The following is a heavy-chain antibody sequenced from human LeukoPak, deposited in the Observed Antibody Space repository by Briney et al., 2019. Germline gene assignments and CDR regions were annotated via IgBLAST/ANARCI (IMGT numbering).Heavy chain of an antibody. CDR3: ARTGIAAAPGDY. Sequence: AASVKVSCNASGGTFSSYAISWVRQAPGQGLEWMGGIIPIFGTANYAQKFQGRVTVTADESTSTAYMELSSLRSEDTAVYYCARTGIAAAPGDYWGQGTLVTVSS. CDR2: IIPIFGTA. J-gene: IGHJ4*02. V-gene: IGHV1-69*13. CDR1: GGTFSSYA. D-gene: IGHD6-13*01.